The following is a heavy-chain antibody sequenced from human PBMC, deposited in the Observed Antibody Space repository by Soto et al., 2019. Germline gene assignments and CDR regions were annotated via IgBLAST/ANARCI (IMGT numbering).Heavy chain of an antibody. CDR1: GFTFSSYG. CDR3: ARDNDFWSGYYIGYYYYYGMDV. Sequence: GGSLRLSCAASGFTFSSYGMHWVRQAPGKGLEWVAVIWYDGSNKYYADSVKGRFTISRDNSKNTLYLQMNSLRAEDTAVYYCARDNDFWSGYYIGYYYYYGMDVWGQGTTVTVSS. D-gene: IGHD3-3*01. V-gene: IGHV3-33*01. J-gene: IGHJ6*02. CDR2: IWYDGSNK.